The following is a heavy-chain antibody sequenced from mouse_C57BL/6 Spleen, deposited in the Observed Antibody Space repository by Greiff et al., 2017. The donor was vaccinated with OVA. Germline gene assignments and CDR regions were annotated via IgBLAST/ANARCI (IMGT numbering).Heavy chain of an antibody. D-gene: IGHD3-2*02. CDR2: IHSSDSDT. CDR3: AIKSSSGPAWFAY. V-gene: IGHV1-74*01. J-gene: IGHJ3*01. Sequence: QVHVTQPGADLVKPGASVKVSCKASGYTFTSYWMHWVKQRPGHGLEWIGRIHSSDSDTNYNQKFKGKATLTVEKSSSTAYMQLSSLTSEDSAVYYCAIKSSSGPAWFAYWGQGTLVTVSA. CDR1: GYTFTSYW.